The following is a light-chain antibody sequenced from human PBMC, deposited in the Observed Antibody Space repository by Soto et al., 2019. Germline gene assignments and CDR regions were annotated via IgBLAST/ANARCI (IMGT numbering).Light chain of an antibody. CDR1: QDVISN. V-gene: IGKV3-15*01. CDR2: GAS. CDR3: QQRSNWPPT. Sequence: DTVMTQSPVTLSVSPGESVTLSCRASQDVISNLAWYQQKRGQAPRVLIYGASTRATGVPDRFSGSGSGTAFTLTITSLQSEDFAVYYCQQRSNWPPTFGQGTRLEIK. J-gene: IGKJ5*01.